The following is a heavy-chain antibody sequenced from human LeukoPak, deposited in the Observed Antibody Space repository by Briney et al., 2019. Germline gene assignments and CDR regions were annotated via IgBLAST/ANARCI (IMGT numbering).Heavy chain of an antibody. V-gene: IGHV3-53*01. CDR1: GFTVSSSH. CDR2: FYIGGTT. Sequence: GGSLRLSCVASGFTVSSSHMNWVRQAPGRGLEWVSIFYIGGTTYYSDSVRGRFTISRDNSKNTLYLEMNSLRAEDTAVYYCARDGSSHYYFDYWGQGTLVTVSS. CDR3: ARDGSSHYYFDY. D-gene: IGHD2-15*01. J-gene: IGHJ4*02.